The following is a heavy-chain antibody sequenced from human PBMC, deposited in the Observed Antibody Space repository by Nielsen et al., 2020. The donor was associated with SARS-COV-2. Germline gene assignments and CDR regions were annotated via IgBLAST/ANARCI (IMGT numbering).Heavy chain of an antibody. Sequence: GGSLRLSCAASGFTFTSHAMHWVRQAPGKGLEWLTIISADGTNDHYADSVRGRFTVSRDNSKSTLYLHLDSLRPEDTAVYYCARETFDFTSSFVDNWGQGTLVTVSP. CDR1: GFTFTSHA. CDR2: ISADGTND. D-gene: IGHD2-2*01. J-gene: IGHJ4*02. V-gene: IGHV3-30*04. CDR3: ARETFDFTSSFVDN.